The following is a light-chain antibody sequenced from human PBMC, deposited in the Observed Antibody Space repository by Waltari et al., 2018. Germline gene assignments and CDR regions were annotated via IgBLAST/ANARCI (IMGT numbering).Light chain of an antibody. J-gene: IGLJ1*01. CDR3: SSYTTSSAPGV. CDR2: EVS. Sequence: QSALTQPASVSGSPGQSITISCSGTDSDVGAYDFVSWYQQHPGKAPHLIIYEVSNLPSGISNRFSASKSGNTASLTISGLQAEDEADDYCSSYTTSSAPGVFGTGTRVTVL. CDR1: DSDVGAYDF. V-gene: IGLV2-14*01.